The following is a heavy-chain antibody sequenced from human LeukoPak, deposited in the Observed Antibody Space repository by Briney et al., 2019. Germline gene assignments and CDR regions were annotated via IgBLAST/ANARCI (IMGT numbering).Heavy chain of an antibody. D-gene: IGHD6-6*01. CDR1: GFTPGDYA. Sequence: GRSLRLSCTASGFTPGDYAMSWFRQTPGKGVGWGGFIRSIVYGGTTEYAASVKGRFTISRHDSKSIAYLQMNILKTEDTAVYYCTRERGIAARLPYYYYYYMDVWGKGTTVTVSS. J-gene: IGHJ6*03. V-gene: IGHV3-49*03. CDR2: IRSIVYGGTT. CDR3: TRERGIAARLPYYYYYYMDV.